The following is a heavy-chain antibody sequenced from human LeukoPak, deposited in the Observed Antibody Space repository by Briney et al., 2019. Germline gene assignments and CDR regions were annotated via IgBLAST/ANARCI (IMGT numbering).Heavy chain of an antibody. CDR1: GFTFSTYA. J-gene: IGHJ6*03. CDR2: INNSGGST. Sequence: GGSLRLSCAASGFTFSTYAMSWVRQAPGEGLEWVSTINNSGGSTYYADSVKGRFTISRDNSKNTLYLQMNSLRAEDTAVYYCAKGAAAGKRGYYYYYYMDVWGKGTTVTVSS. V-gene: IGHV3-23*01. D-gene: IGHD6-13*01. CDR3: AKGAAAGKRGYYYYYYMDV.